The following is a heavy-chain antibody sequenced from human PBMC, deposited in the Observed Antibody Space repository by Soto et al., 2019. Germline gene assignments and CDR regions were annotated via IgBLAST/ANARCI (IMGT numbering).Heavy chain of an antibody. V-gene: IGHV3-23*01. CDR3: AKVSSSWYAGFFDL. D-gene: IGHD6-13*01. CDR2: LSDSGISI. J-gene: IGHJ4*02. CDR1: GFTFSSHA. Sequence: EVQLLESGGGLVQPGGSLRLSCTASGFTFSSHAMTWVRQAPGKGLEWVSGLSDSGISIYYADSVKGRFTISRANSKNTLSLQIHTLRAEDTAVYYCAKVSSSWYAGFFDLWGQGTLVTVSS.